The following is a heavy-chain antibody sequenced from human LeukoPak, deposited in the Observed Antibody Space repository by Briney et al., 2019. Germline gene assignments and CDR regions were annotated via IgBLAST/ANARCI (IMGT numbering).Heavy chain of an antibody. Sequence: PSETLSLTCTVSGGSISSGDYYWSWIRQPPGKGLEWIGYIYYSGSTNYNPSLKSRVTISVDTSKNQFSLKLSSVTAADTAVYYCARYRYSYGYYYFDYWGQGTLVTVSS. CDR3: ARYRYSYGYYYFDY. J-gene: IGHJ4*02. CDR1: GGSISSGDYY. CDR2: IYYSGST. D-gene: IGHD5-18*01. V-gene: IGHV4-61*08.